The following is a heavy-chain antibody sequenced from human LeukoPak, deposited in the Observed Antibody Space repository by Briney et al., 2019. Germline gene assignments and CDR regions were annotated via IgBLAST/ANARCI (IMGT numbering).Heavy chain of an antibody. J-gene: IGHJ4*02. CDR3: TTIAAAGLYFDY. D-gene: IGHD6-13*01. V-gene: IGHV3-21*01. CDR2: ISSSSYI. CDR1: GFIFSSYS. Sequence: GGSLRLSCAASGFIFSSYSMNWVRQAPGKGLEWVSSISSSSYIYYADSVKGRFTISRDNAKNSLYLQMNSLRAEDTAVYYCTTIAAAGLYFDYWGQGTLVTVSS.